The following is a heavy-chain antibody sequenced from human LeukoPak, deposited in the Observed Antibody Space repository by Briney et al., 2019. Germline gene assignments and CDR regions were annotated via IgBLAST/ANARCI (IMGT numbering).Heavy chain of an antibody. Sequence: SETLSLTCAVYGGSFSGYYWSWIRQPPGKGLEWIGEINHSGSTNYNPSLESRVTMSVDTSKNQFSLNLSSVTAADTAVYYCARGNSSSWPLDYWGQGALVTVSS. CDR3: ARGNSSSWPLDY. D-gene: IGHD6-13*01. CDR1: GGSFSGYY. J-gene: IGHJ4*02. CDR2: INHSGST. V-gene: IGHV4-34*01.